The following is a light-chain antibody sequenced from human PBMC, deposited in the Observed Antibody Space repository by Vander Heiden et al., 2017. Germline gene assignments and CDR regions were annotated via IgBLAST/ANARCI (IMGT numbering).Light chain of an antibody. Sequence: QTVLRPESSFSVSPGGKVTLTLGLRPGSGSTSYYPSWYQQTPGQAPRTIIYSTNTRSSGVPGRFSGSILGNKAARTIAGAQADDESDYYCVLYMGSGSWVFGGGTKLTVL. CDR3: VLYMGSGSWV. CDR2: STN. V-gene: IGLV8-61*01. J-gene: IGLJ3*02. CDR1: PGSGSTSYY.